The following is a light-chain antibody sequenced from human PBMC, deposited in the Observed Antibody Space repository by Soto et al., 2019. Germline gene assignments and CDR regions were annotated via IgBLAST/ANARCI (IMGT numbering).Light chain of an antibody. CDR3: TSHTTTSPPVL. Sequence: QSALTQPASVSGSRGQSITISCTGTSSDVGAFNFVSWYQQHPGKAPKLVIYDVRHRPSGVSDRFSGSKSGNTASLTIYGLQAEDEADYYCTSHTTTSPPVLFGGGTKLPVL. V-gene: IGLV2-14*03. CDR2: DVR. J-gene: IGLJ2*01. CDR1: SSDVGAFNF.